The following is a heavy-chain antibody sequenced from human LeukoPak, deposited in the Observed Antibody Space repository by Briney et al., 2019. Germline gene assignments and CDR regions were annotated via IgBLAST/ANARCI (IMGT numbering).Heavy chain of an antibody. CDR1: GFSFNNFE. J-gene: IGHJ6*02. Sequence: GGSLRLSCAGSGFSFNNFEMYWVRQAPGKGLEWVSYISTGGSATYYADSVKGRFTIFRDNAKRSVYLQMSSLRVEDTAVYYCAKCLPASLGMDVWGQGTTVTVS. V-gene: IGHV3-48*03. D-gene: IGHD5/OR15-5a*01. CDR3: AKCLPASLGMDV. CDR2: ISTGGSAT.